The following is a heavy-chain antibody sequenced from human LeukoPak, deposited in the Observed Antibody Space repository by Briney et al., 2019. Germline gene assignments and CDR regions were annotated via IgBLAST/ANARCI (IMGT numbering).Heavy chain of an antibody. CDR2: INHSGDT. V-gene: IGHV4-34*01. J-gene: IGHJ6*03. Sequence: SETLSLTCAVYGGSFSPYYWIWIRQPPGKGLEWIAEINHSGDTNYNPSLKSRVTISVDTSKNQFSLKLSSVTAADTAVYYCARVSRNTMVRGVHEPPYYYYYMDVWGKGTTVTISS. CDR3: ARVSRNTMVRGVHEPPYYYYYMDV. CDR1: GGSFSPYY. D-gene: IGHD3-10*01.